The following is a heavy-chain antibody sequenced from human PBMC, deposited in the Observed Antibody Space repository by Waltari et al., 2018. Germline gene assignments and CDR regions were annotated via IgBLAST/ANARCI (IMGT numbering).Heavy chain of an antibody. Sequence: EVQLVESGGGLVQPGRSLRLSCTASGFTFGDYAMSWVRQAPGKGLEWVGFSRSKPYGGTTESASSVRGSFTISRDDSKSIAYLQMNSLKTEDTAVYYCSRYAPYYYDSGDFYSRDGFDIWGQGTMVTVSS. CDR2: SRSKPYGGTT. J-gene: IGHJ3*02. D-gene: IGHD3-22*01. CDR1: GFTFGDYA. CDR3: SRYAPYYYDSGDFYSRDGFDI. V-gene: IGHV3-49*04.